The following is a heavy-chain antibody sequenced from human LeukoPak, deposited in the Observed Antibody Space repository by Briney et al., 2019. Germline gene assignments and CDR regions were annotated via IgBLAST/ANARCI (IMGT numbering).Heavy chain of an antibody. D-gene: IGHD6-13*01. CDR1: GYTFTSYA. CDR3: TREHKYSSSWYPAY. Sequence: ASVKVSCKASGYTFTSYAMHWVRQAPGQRLEWMGWINAGNGNTKYSQKFQGRVTITRDTSASTAYVELSSLTSEDTAVYYCTREHKYSSSWYPAYWGQGTLVTVSS. J-gene: IGHJ4*02. CDR2: INAGNGNT. V-gene: IGHV1-3*01.